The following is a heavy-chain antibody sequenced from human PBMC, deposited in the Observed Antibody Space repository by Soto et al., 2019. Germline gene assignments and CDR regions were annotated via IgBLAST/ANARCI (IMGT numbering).Heavy chain of an antibody. D-gene: IGHD6-13*01. J-gene: IGHJ3*02. CDR1: GYTFISYG. CDR3: VRGVAAADNPHDAFDI. V-gene: IGHV1-18*01. CDR2: ISAYNGNT. Sequence: QVQLVQSGAEVKKPGASVKVSCKASGYTFISYGISWVRQAPGQGLEWMGWISAYNGNTNYAQKLQGRVTMTTETSTSTAYMALRSLRSADTAVYYCVRGVAAADNPHDAFDIWGQGTMVTVSS.